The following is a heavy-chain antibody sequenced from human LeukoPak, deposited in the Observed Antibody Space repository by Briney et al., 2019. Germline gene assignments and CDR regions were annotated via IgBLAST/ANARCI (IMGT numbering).Heavy chain of an antibody. CDR2: IAAGGGNI. D-gene: IGHD7-27*01. Sequence: GGSLRLSCAASGFSFRSYAMMWVRQAPGKGLEWVSAIAAGGGNIWYADSVKGRFTISRDNSKNTLYLQMNSLSADDTAVYFCAKIRAGDYYYFYGMDIWGQGTAVTVSS. CDR3: AKIRAGDYYYFYGMDI. V-gene: IGHV3-23*01. J-gene: IGHJ6*02. CDR1: GFSFRSYA.